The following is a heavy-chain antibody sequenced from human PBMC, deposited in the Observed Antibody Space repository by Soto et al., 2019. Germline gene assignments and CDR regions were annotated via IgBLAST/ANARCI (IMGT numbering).Heavy chain of an antibody. D-gene: IGHD2-15*01. J-gene: IGHJ2*01. Sequence: QVQLVQSGAEVKKPGSSVKVSCKASGGTFSSYTISWVRQALGQGLEWMGRIIPILGIANYAQKFQGRVTITADKSTSTAYMELSSLRSEDTAVYYCARFIPWGGKGSWYFDLWGRGTLVTVSS. CDR2: IIPILGIA. CDR3: ARFIPWGGKGSWYFDL. V-gene: IGHV1-69*02. CDR1: GGTFSSYT.